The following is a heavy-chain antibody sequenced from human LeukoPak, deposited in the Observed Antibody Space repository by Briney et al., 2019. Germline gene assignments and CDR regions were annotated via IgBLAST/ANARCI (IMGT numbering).Heavy chain of an antibody. D-gene: IGHD2-2*01. J-gene: IGHJ4*02. CDR1: GFTFSSYS. CDR2: ISSGSSYI. V-gene: IGHV3-21*01. CDR3: ARDHCSSTSCLSSSFDY. Sequence: PGGSLRLSCAASGFTFSSYSMNWVRQAPGKGLEWVSSISSGSSYIYYADSVKGRFTISRDNAKNSLYLQMNSLRAEDTAVYYCARDHCSSTSCLSSSFDYWGQGTLVTVSS.